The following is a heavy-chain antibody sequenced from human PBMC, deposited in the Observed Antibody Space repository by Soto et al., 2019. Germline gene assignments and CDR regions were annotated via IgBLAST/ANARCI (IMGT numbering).Heavy chain of an antibody. V-gene: IGHV1-18*01. CDR1: GYTFTSYG. CDR2: ISAYNGNT. J-gene: IGHJ6*02. D-gene: IGHD6-13*01. CDR3: ARDSSSWNNYYYYGMDV. Sequence: QVQLVQSGAEVKKPGASVKFCFKASGYTFTSYGISWGRRAPGQGREWMGWISAYNGNTNYAQKLQGRVTMTTDTSTSTAYMELRSLRSDDTAVYYCARDSSSWNNYYYYGMDVWGQGTTVTVSS.